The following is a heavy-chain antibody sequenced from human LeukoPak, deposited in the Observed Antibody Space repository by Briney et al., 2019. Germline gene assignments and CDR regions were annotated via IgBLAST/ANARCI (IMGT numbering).Heavy chain of an antibody. CDR2: INHSGST. CDR3: ARSRGRIDY. CDR1: GGSFSGYY. V-gene: IGHV4-34*01. J-gene: IGHJ4*02. D-gene: IGHD2-15*01. Sequence: SETLSLTCAVYGGSFSGYYWSWIGQPPGKGLEWIGEINHSGSTNYNPSLKSRVTISVDTSKNQFSLKLSSVTAADTAVYYCARSRGRIDYWGQGTLVTVSS.